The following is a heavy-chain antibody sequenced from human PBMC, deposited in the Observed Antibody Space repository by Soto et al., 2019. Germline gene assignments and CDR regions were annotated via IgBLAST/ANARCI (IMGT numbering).Heavy chain of an antibody. CDR1: GFTFSSYS. Sequence: EVQLVESGGGLVQPGGSLRLSCAASGFTFSSYSMNWVRQAPGKGLEWVSYISSSSSTIYYADSVKGRFTISRDNAKNSQYLQMNSLRAEDTAVYYCARDRPGYSYGLDYWGQGTLVTVSS. D-gene: IGHD5-18*01. J-gene: IGHJ4*02. CDR3: ARDRPGYSYGLDY. V-gene: IGHV3-48*01. CDR2: ISSSSSTI.